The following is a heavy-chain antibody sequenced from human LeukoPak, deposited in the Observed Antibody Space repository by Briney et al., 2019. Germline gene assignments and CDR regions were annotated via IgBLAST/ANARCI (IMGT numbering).Heavy chain of an antibody. Sequence: ASVKVSCKVSGYTFTSYYMHWVRQAPGQGLEWMGIMNPSGGSTSYAQKFQGRVTMTRDTSTSTVYMELSSLRSEDTAVYYCARDQEEAITIFGVVITRYERGFDPWGQGTLVTVSS. CDR1: GYTFTSYY. D-gene: IGHD3-3*01. CDR3: ARDQEEAITIFGVVITRYERGFDP. V-gene: IGHV1-46*01. J-gene: IGHJ5*02. CDR2: MNPSGGST.